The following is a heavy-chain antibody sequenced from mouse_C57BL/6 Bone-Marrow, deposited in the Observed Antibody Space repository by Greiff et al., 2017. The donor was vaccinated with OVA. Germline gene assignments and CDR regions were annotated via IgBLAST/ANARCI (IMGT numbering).Heavy chain of an antibody. CDR3: ARQDYYGSSYGYFDY. D-gene: IGHD1-1*01. J-gene: IGHJ2*01. V-gene: IGHV1-54*01. Sequence: QVQLRQSGAELVRPGTSVKVSCKASGYAFTNYLIEWVKQRPGQGLEWIGVINPGSGGTNYNEKFKGKATLTADKFSSTAYMQLSSLTSEDSAVYFCARQDYYGSSYGYFDYWGQGTTLTVSS. CDR2: INPGSGGT. CDR1: GYAFTNYL.